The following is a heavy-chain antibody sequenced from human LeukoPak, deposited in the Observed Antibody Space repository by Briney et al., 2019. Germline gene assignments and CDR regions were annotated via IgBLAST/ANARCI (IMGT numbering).Heavy chain of an antibody. CDR1: GGTFSNYA. J-gene: IGHJ4*02. Sequence: ASVKVSCKASGGTFSNYAINWVRQAPGQGLEWMGRIIPILNVTNYAQNFQGRVTITADRSTSTAYMELSSLRSEDTAVYYCARRSRDNVAPGNYFDYWGQGTLVTVSS. D-gene: IGHD1-14*01. V-gene: IGHV1-69*04. CDR2: IIPILNVT. CDR3: ARRSRDNVAPGNYFDY.